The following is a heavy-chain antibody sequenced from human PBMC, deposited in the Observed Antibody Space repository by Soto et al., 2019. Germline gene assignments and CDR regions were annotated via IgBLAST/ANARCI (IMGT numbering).Heavy chain of an antibody. CDR1: GGSISSGDYY. Sequence: QVQLQESGPGLVKPSQTLSLTCTVSGGSISSGDYYWSWIRQPPGKGLEWIGYIYYSGSNYYNPSLDSRVTIYLDPAQNEFSLKLRSVAASDTAVYYCAIEGADVSRLDPWGQGTLVTVCS. CDR2: IYYSGSN. D-gene: IGHD6-13*01. V-gene: IGHV4-30-4*01. CDR3: AIEGADVSRLDP. J-gene: IGHJ5*02.